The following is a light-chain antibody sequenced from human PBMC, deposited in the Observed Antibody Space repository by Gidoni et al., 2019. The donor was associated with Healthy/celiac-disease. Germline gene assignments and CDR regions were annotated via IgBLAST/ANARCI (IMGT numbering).Light chain of an antibody. J-gene: IGKJ4*01. CDR3: QQRSNWSLT. Sequence: EIVLTQSPATLSLSPGERATLSCRASQSVSSYLAWYQHQPGQAPRLLIYDASNRATGIPARFSGSGSGTDFTLTISSLEPEDFAVYYCQQRSNWSLTFGGGTKVEIK. CDR2: DAS. V-gene: IGKV3-11*01. CDR1: QSVSSY.